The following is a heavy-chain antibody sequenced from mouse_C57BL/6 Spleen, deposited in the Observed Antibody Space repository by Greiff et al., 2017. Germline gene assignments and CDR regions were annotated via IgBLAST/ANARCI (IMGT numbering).Heavy chain of an antibody. Sequence: QVQLQQSGPELVKPGASVKISCKASGYAFSSSWMNWVKQRPGKGLEWIGRIYPGDGDTNYNGKFKGKATLTADKSSSTAYMQLSSLTSEDSAVYFCAREEGLRDYWGQGTTLTVSS. CDR2: IYPGDGDT. J-gene: IGHJ2*01. D-gene: IGHD2-4*01. V-gene: IGHV1-82*01. CDR1: GYAFSSSW. CDR3: AREEGLRDY.